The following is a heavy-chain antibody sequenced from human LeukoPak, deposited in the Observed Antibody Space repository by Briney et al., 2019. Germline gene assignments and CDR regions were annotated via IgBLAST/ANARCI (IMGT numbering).Heavy chain of an antibody. Sequence: PGESLKISCKGSGYSFTSYWIGWVRQMPGKGLEWMGIIYPGDSDTRYSPSFQGQVTISADKSISTAYLQWSSLKASDTAMYYCARLARGVTNYYYYYYMDVWGKGTTVTVSS. D-gene: IGHD3-10*01. V-gene: IGHV5-51*03. CDR2: IYPGDSDT. CDR3: ARLARGVTNYYYYYYMDV. J-gene: IGHJ6*03. CDR1: GYSFTSYW.